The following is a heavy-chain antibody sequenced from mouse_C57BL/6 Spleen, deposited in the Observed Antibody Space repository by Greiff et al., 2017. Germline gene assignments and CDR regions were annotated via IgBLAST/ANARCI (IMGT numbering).Heavy chain of an antibody. D-gene: IGHD2-5*01. CDR2: IDPETGGT. CDR3: TREGYSNYFDC. J-gene: IGHJ2*01. V-gene: IGHV1-15*01. CDR1: GYTFTDYE. Sequence: VQLVESGAELVRPGASVTLSCKASGYTFTDYEMHWVKQTPVHGLEWIGAIDPETGGTAYNQKFKGKAILTADKSSSTAYMELRSLTSEDSAVYYCTREGYSNYFDCWGQGTTLTVAS.